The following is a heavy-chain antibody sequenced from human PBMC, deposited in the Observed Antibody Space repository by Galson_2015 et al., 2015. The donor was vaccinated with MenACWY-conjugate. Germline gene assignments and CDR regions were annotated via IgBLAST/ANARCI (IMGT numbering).Heavy chain of an antibody. Sequence: SLRLSCAASGFTFGRYGIHWVRQAPGKGLEWVAFIRSDGSDKYYTDTDSVRGRFTISRDNSRTTVYLQMNSLRPEDTAVYYCAKERDVVRTTFYFDLWGQGTLVTVSS. V-gene: IGHV3-30*02. CDR3: AKERDVVRTTFYFDL. D-gene: IGHD1-1*01. CDR2: IRSDGSDK. J-gene: IGHJ4*02. CDR1: GFTFGRYG.